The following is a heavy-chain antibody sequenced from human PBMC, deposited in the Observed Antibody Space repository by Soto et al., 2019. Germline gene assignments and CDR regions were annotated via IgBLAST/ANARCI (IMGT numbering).Heavy chain of an antibody. CDR1: GYTFTSYG. D-gene: IGHD6-19*01. CDR3: ARGIAVVHSYYYYGMDV. Sequence: GASVKVSCKASGYTFTSYGISWVRQAPGQGLEWMGWISAYNGNTNYAQKLQGRVTMTTDTSTSTAYMELGSLRSDDTAVYYCARGIAVVHSYYYYGMDVWGQGTTVTVSS. CDR2: ISAYNGNT. V-gene: IGHV1-18*01. J-gene: IGHJ6*02.